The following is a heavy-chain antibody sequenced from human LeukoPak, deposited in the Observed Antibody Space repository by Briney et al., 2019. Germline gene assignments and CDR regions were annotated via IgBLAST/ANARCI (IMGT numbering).Heavy chain of an antibody. V-gene: IGHV1-2*06. CDR3: AGVLRFLEWSTNFDY. Sequence: GASVKVSCKASGYTFTGYYMHWVRQAPGQGLEWMGRINPNSGGTNYAQKFQGRVTMTRDTSISTAYMELSMLRSDDTSVYYCAGVLRFLEWSTNFDYWGQGTLVTVSS. CDR2: INPNSGGT. CDR1: GYTFTGYY. J-gene: IGHJ4*02. D-gene: IGHD3-3*01.